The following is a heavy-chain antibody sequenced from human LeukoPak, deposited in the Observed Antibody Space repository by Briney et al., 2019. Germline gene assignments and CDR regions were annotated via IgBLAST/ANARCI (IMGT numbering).Heavy chain of an antibody. D-gene: IGHD3-3*01. CDR2: IYHSGST. J-gene: IGHJ4*02. Sequence: PSETLSLTCAVSGYSISSGYYWGWNRQPPGKGLEWIGSIYHSGSTYYNPSLKSRVTISVDTSKNQFSLKLSSVTAADTAVYYCARRGGAYYDFWSGLLWGQGTLVTVSS. CDR3: ARRGGAYYDFWSGLL. CDR1: GYSISSGYY. V-gene: IGHV4-38-2*01.